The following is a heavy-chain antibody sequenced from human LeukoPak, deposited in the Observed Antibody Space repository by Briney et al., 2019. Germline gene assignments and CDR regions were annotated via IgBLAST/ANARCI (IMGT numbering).Heavy chain of an antibody. Sequence: SLRLSCAASGFTFSSYSMNWVRQAPGKGLGWGSSINSSSSYIYYADSVKGRFTISRDNAKTSLYLQMNSLRAEDTAVYYCARDPRGSGSYTIWFDPWGQGTLVTVSS. D-gene: IGHD3-10*01. CDR3: ARDPRGSGSYTIWFDP. CDR1: GFTFSSYS. CDR2: INSSSSYI. J-gene: IGHJ5*02. V-gene: IGHV3-21*01.